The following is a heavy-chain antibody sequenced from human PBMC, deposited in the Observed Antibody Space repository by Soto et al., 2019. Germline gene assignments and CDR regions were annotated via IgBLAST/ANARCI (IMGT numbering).Heavy chain of an antibody. CDR3: AKPEEVVPGFDF. CDR1: GFTFGHFA. Sequence: PGGSLRLSCAASGFTFGHFAMSWVRQAPGKGLEWVAAISGTGGAAYYADSVKGRFTISRDNSRNTLFLQMNSLRVDDTAIYYCAKPEEVVPGFDFWGLGTLVTVSS. CDR2: ISGTGGAA. V-gene: IGHV3-23*01. J-gene: IGHJ4*02. D-gene: IGHD6-6*01.